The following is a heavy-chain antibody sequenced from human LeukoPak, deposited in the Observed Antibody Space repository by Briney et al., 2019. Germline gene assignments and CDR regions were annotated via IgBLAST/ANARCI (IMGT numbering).Heavy chain of an antibody. CDR1: GFTFSTCA. J-gene: IGHJ4*02. D-gene: IGHD1-26*01. V-gene: IGHV3-23*01. CDR3: AKYLVGATRSFDY. CDR2: ISGSGDTT. Sequence: PGGSLRLSCAASGFTFSTCAMSWVRQAPGKGLEWVSSISGSGDTTYYAGSVTGRLTISRDNSKNILYLQMNSLRAEDTAVFYCAKYLVGATRSFDYWGQGTLLTVSS.